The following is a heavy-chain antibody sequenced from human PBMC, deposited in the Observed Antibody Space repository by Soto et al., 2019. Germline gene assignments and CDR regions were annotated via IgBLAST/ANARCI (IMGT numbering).Heavy chain of an antibody. J-gene: IGHJ2*01. CDR3: ARDRIGYCSGGSCYTNWYFDL. CDR2: INAGNGNT. D-gene: IGHD2-15*01. V-gene: IGHV1-3*01. CDR1: GYTFTSYA. Sequence: XSVKVSCKASGYTFTSYAMHWVRQAPGQRLEWMGWINAGNGNTKYSQKFQGRVTITRDTSASTAYMELSSLRSEDTAVYYCARDRIGYCSGGSCYTNWYFDLWGRGTLVTVS.